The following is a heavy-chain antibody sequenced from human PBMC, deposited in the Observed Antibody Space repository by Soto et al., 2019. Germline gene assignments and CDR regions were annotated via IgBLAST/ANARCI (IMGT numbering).Heavy chain of an antibody. CDR2: IYYSGST. V-gene: IGHV4-59*01. CDR1: AGSISGSF. CDR3: AKVGRIAAAGTWFDP. D-gene: IGHD6-13*01. J-gene: IGHJ5*02. Sequence: PSETLSLTCAVSAGSISGSFWSWIRQSPGRELELIGYIYYSGSTYYNPSLKSRITISIDTSRNQFSLKMSSVTDAGTAVYYCAKVGRIAAAGTWFDPWGQGTPVTVSS.